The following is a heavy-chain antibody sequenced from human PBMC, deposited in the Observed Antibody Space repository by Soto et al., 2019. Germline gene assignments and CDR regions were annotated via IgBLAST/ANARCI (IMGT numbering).Heavy chain of an antibody. V-gene: IGHV3-73*02. CDR2: IRSKANSYAT. Sequence: EVQLVESGGGLVQPGGSLKLSCAASGFTFSGSAMHWVRQASGKGLEWVGRIRSKANSYATAYAASVKGRFTISRDDSKNTGFLQMNNLKTGAAAVYYCTRVYDYVWGSYVISVYYYGMDVWGQGTTVTVSS. J-gene: IGHJ6*02. CDR1: GFTFSGSA. D-gene: IGHD3-16*01. CDR3: TRVYDYVWGSYVISVYYYGMDV.